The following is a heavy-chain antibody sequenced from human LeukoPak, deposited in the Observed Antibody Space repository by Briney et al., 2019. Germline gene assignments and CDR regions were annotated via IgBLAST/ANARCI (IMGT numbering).Heavy chain of an antibody. D-gene: IGHD3-3*01. CDR2: IYYSGST. J-gene: IGHJ4*02. CDR3: ARESQSDFWSVYIDY. CDR1: GGSISSYY. V-gene: IGHV4-59*12. Sequence: PSETLSLTCTVSGGSISSYYWSWIRQPPGKGLEWIGYIYYSGSTNYNPSLKSRVTISVDTSKNQFSLKLSSVTAADTAVYYCARESQSDFWSVYIDYWGQGTLVTVSS.